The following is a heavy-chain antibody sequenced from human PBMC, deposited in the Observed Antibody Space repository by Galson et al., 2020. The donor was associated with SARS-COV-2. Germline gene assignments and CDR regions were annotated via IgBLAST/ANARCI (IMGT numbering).Heavy chain of an antibody. J-gene: IGHJ6*02. CDR3: ARATKGSYYYGMDV. CDR1: GFTFSSYA. V-gene: IGHV3-30*04. Sequence: GGSLRLSCAASGFTFSSYAMHWVRQAPGKGLEWVALISYDGSNKYYADSWKGRFTISRDNSKNTLYLQMNSLRAEGTAVYYCARATKGSYYYGMDVWGQGTTVTVSS. D-gene: IGHD3-10*01. CDR2: ISYDGSNK.